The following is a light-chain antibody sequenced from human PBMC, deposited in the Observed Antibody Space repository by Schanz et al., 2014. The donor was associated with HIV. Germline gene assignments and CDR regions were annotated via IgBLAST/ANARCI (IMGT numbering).Light chain of an antibody. CDR1: QSISNTY. Sequence: ETVLTQSPGSLSLSPGERATLSCRASQSISNTYLAWYQQKPGQAPRLLLYGASSRATGIPDRFSGSGSGTDFTLTISRLEPEDFAVYYCQQYGNSPLTFGGGTKVEIK. V-gene: IGKV3-20*01. CDR2: GAS. J-gene: IGKJ4*01. CDR3: QQYGNSPLT.